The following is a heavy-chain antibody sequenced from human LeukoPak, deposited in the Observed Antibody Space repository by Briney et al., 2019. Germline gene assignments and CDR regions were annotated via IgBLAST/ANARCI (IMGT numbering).Heavy chain of an antibody. D-gene: IGHD3-22*01. CDR1: GFTFSNYD. V-gene: IGHV3-23*01. J-gene: IGHJ4*02. Sequence: GGSLRLSCAACGFTFSNYDMSWVRQAPGKGLEWVSGISGSGGSTYHADSVKGRFTISRDNSKNTLYLQMNSLRAEDTAVYYCAKELDSSGYFDYWGQGTLVTVSS. CDR2: ISGSGGST. CDR3: AKELDSSGYFDY.